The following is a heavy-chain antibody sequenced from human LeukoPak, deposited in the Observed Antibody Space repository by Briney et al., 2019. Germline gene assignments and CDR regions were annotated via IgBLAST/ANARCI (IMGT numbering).Heavy chain of an antibody. Sequence: PGGSLRLSCAASGFTFKNYGMHWVRQAPGKGLEWVAFISYDGNSKYYPDSVKGRFTVSRDKSKNTLYLQMNSLRAEDTAVYYCAKAVRKDTDIVVVVAATWGFDYWGQGTLVTVSS. D-gene: IGHD2-15*01. V-gene: IGHV3-30*18. CDR1: GFTFKNYG. J-gene: IGHJ4*02. CDR2: ISYDGNSK. CDR3: AKAVRKDTDIVVVVAATWGFDY.